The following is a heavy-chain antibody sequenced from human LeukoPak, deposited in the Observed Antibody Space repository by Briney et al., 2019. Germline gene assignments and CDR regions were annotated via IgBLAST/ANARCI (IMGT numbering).Heavy chain of an antibody. J-gene: IGHJ5*02. V-gene: IGHV4-34*01. CDR1: GGSFSGYY. CDR3: ARLKVYCSSTSCYDNWFDP. D-gene: IGHD2-2*01. CDR2: IYYSGST. Sequence: SETLSLTCAVYGGSFSGYYWSWIRQPPGKGLEWIWSIYYSGSTYYNPSLKSRVTISVDTSKNQFSLKLSSVTAADTAVYYCARLKVYCSSTSCYDNWFDPWGQGTLVTVSS.